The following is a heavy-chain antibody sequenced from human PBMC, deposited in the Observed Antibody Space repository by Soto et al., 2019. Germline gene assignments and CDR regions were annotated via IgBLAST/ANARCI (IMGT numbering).Heavy chain of an antibody. Sequence: QEHLQESGPGLVKPSETLSLTCTVSGGSMSTYYWSWIRQPPGKGLEWIGYIYFSGSTNYNPSLKSRVTISVDTSKNQFSLKLGSVTAADTAVSYCARVGILTGYYKGLDVWGQGTTVTVSS. CDR1: GGSMSTYY. J-gene: IGHJ6*02. D-gene: IGHD3-9*01. CDR2: IYFSGST. CDR3: ARVGILTGYYKGLDV. V-gene: IGHV4-59*01.